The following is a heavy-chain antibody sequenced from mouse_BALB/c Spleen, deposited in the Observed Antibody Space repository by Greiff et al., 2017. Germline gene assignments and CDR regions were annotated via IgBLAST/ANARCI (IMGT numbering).Heavy chain of an antibody. CDR2: RSYSGST. V-gene: IGHV3-2*02. CDR1: GYSITSDYA. J-gene: IGHJ3*01. D-gene: IGHD2-14*01. Sequence: EVHLVESGPGLVKPSQSLSLTCTVTGYSITSDYAWNWIRQFPGNKLEWMGYRSYSGSTSYNPSLKSRISITRDTSKNQFFLQLNSVTTEDTATYYCATYYRYEAWFAYWGQGTLVTVSA. CDR3: ATYYRYEAWFAY.